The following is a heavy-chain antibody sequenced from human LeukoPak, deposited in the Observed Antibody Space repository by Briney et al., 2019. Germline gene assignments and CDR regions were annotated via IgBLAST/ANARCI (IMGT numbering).Heavy chain of an antibody. Sequence: QAGGSLRLSCAASGFTFSSYAMSWVRQAPGKGLEWVSAISGSGGSTYYADSVKGRFTISRDNSKNTLYLQMNSLRAEDTAVYYCAKDPRIVPNAFDIWGQGTMVTVSS. J-gene: IGHJ3*02. CDR3: AKDPRIVPNAFDI. CDR2: ISGSGGST. D-gene: IGHD2-15*01. CDR1: GFTFSSYA. V-gene: IGHV3-23*01.